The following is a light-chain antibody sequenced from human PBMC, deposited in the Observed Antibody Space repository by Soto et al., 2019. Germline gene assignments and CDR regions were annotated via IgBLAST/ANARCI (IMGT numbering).Light chain of an antibody. Sequence: DIVLTQSPGTLSLSPGERATLSCRASQTVSSTYLGWYQQKPGQAPRLLIYGASSRATGIPDRFSGSGSGTDFTLTINRLEPEDFAVYYCRQYGSSPPMYTLGQGTKLEIK. CDR3: RQYGSSPPMYT. V-gene: IGKV3-20*01. CDR2: GAS. CDR1: QTVSSTY. J-gene: IGKJ2*01.